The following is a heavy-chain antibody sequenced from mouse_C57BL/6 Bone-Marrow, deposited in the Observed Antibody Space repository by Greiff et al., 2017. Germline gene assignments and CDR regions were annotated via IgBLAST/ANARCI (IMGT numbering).Heavy chain of an antibody. CDR3: ATQREAY. J-gene: IGHJ3*01. Sequence: QVQLMESGAELARPGASVKLSCKASGYTFTGYGISWVKQRTGQGLEWIGEIYPRSGNTYYNEKFKGKATLTADQYSTTAYMELRSLTSEDSAVIFCATQREAYWGQGTLVTVSA. CDR1: GYTFTGYG. CDR2: IYPRSGNT. D-gene: IGHD6-1*01. V-gene: IGHV1-81*01.